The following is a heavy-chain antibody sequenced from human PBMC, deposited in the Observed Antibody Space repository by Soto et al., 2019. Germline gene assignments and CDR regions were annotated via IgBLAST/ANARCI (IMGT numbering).Heavy chain of an antibody. Sequence: GGSLRFSCAASGFTFRSYWMQWVRQAPGKGLVWVSWINSDGSSTSYADSVKGRLTISRDNAKKSVYLEMNSLRAEDTAVYYCARIGYRSSSFDYWGQGTLVTVSS. CDR2: INSDGSST. J-gene: IGHJ4*02. CDR3: ARIGYRSSSFDY. V-gene: IGHV3-74*01. CDR1: GFTFRSYW. D-gene: IGHD6-6*01.